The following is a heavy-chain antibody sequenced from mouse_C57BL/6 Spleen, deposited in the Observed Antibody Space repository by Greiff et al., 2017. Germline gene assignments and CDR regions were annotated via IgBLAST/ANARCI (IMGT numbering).Heavy chain of an antibody. D-gene: IGHD3-2*02. Sequence: DVQLQESGPVLVKPGASVKMSCKASGYTFTDYYMNWVKQSPGKSLEWIGVINPYNGGTSYNQKFKGKATLTVDKSSSTAYMELNSLTSEDSAVYYCARDSSGYWAWFAYWGQGTLVTVSA. J-gene: IGHJ3*01. CDR1: GYTFTDYY. V-gene: IGHV1-19*01. CDR2: INPYNGGT. CDR3: ARDSSGYWAWFAY.